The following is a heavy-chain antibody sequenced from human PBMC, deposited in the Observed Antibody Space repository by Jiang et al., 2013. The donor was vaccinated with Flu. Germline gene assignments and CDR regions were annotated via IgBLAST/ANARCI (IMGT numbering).Heavy chain of an antibody. CDR2: IYPGDSDT. CDR3: ARIVTGASDPFDI. CDR1: GYSFTSYW. J-gene: IGHJ3*02. V-gene: IGHV5-51*03. D-gene: IGHD3-16*02. Sequence: GAEVKKPGESLKISCKGSGYSFTSYWTGWVRQMPGKGLEWMGIIYPGDSDTRYSPSFQGQVTISADKSITTAYLQWSCLKASDTAMYYCARIVTGASDPFDIWGQGTMVTVSS.